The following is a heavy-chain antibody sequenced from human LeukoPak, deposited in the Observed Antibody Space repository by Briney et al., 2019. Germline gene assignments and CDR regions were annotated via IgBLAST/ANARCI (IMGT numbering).Heavy chain of an antibody. Sequence: SETLSLTCAVYGGSFSGYYWSWIRQPPGKGLEWIGEINHSGSTNYNPSLKSRVTISVDTSKNQFSLKLSSVTAADTAVYYCASTIGYYGSGSYGYWGQGTLVTVSS. J-gene: IGHJ4*02. CDR2: INHSGST. D-gene: IGHD3-10*01. CDR3: ASTIGYYGSGSYGY. CDR1: GGSFSGYY. V-gene: IGHV4-34*01.